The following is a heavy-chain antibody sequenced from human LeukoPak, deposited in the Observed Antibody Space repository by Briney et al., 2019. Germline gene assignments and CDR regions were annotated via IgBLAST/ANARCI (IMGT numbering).Heavy chain of an antibody. Sequence: GGSLRLSCAASGFTFSSYAMSWVRQAPGKGLEWVSAISGSGGSTYYADSVKGRFTISRDNSKNTLYLQMNSLRAEDTAVYYCAKVEGYCSSTSCSPGLGDAFDIWGQGTMVTVSS. V-gene: IGHV3-23*01. CDR1: GFTFSSYA. D-gene: IGHD2-2*01. CDR3: AKVEGYCSSTSCSPGLGDAFDI. J-gene: IGHJ3*02. CDR2: ISGSGGST.